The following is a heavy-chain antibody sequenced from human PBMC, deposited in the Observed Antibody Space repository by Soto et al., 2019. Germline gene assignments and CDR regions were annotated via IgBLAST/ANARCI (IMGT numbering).Heavy chain of an antibody. CDR1: GYTFTSYV. V-gene: IGHV1-18*01. CDR3: ATRRSADY. Sequence: QVHLVQSGAEVKKPGASVKVSCKASGYTFTSYVITWVRQAPGQGLEWLGWISAHNGNTDYSQKLQGRVLVTRDTSTSTAYMELRSLRSDDTAVYYCATRRSADYWGQGALVTVPS. CDR2: ISAHNGNT. J-gene: IGHJ4*02.